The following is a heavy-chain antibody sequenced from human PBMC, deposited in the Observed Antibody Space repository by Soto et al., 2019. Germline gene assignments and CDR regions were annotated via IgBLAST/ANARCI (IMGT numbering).Heavy chain of an antibody. D-gene: IGHD6-19*01. V-gene: IGHV3-48*02. Sequence: EVQLVESGGGLVQPGGSLRLSCAASGLTFSSYSMNWVRQAPGKGLEWVSYISSSSSTIYYADSVKGRFTISRDNAKKSLYLQMNSLRDEDTALYYCASLVQAGWDYWGQGTLVTVSS. CDR3: ASLVQAGWDY. CDR2: ISSSSSTI. CDR1: GLTFSSYS. J-gene: IGHJ4*02.